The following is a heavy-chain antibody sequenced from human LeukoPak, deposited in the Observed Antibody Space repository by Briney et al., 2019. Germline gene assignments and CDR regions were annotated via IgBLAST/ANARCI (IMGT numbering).Heavy chain of an antibody. D-gene: IGHD5-18*01. J-gene: IGHJ4*02. CDR1: GFTFSSDW. Sequence: GGSLRLSCAASGFTFSSDWMSWVRQAPGKGLEWVANIKQDGSEKYYVDSVKGRLTISRDNAKNSLYLQMNSLRAEDTAVYYCARDGDTAMALDYWGQGTLVTVSS. V-gene: IGHV3-7*01. CDR2: IKQDGSEK. CDR3: ARDGDTAMALDY.